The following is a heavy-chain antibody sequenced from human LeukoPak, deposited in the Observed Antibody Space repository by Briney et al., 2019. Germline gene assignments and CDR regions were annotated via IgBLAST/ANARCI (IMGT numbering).Heavy chain of an antibody. CDR2: MNPNSGNT. Sequence: ASVKVSCKASGYTFTSYDINWVRQATGQGLEWMGWMNPNSGNTGYAQKFQGRVTMTRNTSISTAYMELSSLRSEDTAVYYCARAEPYKIAARLYYFDYWGQGTLVTVSS. CDR3: ARAEPYKIAARLYYFDY. V-gene: IGHV1-8*01. D-gene: IGHD6-6*01. J-gene: IGHJ4*02. CDR1: GYTFTSYD.